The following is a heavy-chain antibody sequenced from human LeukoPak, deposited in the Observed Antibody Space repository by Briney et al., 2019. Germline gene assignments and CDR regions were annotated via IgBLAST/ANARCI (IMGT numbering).Heavy chain of an antibody. D-gene: IGHD3-10*01. CDR2: ISPYNGNT. CDR3: ARGSVLLWFGESPIFDY. CDR1: GYSFTSYG. V-gene: IGHV1-18*01. Sequence: GASVKVSCKASGYSFTSYGISWVRQAPGQGLEWMGWISPYNGNTNYAQKLQGRVTMTTDTSTSTAYMELRSLRSDDTAVYYCARGSVLLWFGESPIFDYWGQGTLVTVSS. J-gene: IGHJ4*02.